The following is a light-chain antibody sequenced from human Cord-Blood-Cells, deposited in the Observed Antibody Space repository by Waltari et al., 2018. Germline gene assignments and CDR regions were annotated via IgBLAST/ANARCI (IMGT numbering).Light chain of an antibody. CDR2: GAS. V-gene: IGKV3-20*01. CDR1: QSVSSSY. J-gene: IGKJ3*01. CDR3: QQYGSSPFT. Sequence: EIVLTPSPGTLSLSPAARATLHCRASQSVSSSYLAWYQQKPGQAPRPLIYGASSRATGIPDRFSGSGSGTDFTLTISRLEPEDFAVYYCQQYGSSPFTFGPGTKVDIK.